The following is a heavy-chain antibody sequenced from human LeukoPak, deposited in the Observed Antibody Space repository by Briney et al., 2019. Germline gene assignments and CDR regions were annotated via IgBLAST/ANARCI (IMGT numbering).Heavy chain of an antibody. V-gene: IGHV3-23*01. CDR1: GFTFSSYA. J-gene: IGHJ4*02. CDR2: ISGSGGST. D-gene: IGHD3-10*01. Sequence: GGSLGLSCAASGFTFSSYAMSWVRQAPGKGLEWVSAISGSGGSTYYADSVKGRFTISRDNSKNTLYLQMNSLRAEDTAVYYCAKEMVRGVKPSDFDYWGQGTLVTVSS. CDR3: AKEMVRGVKPSDFDY.